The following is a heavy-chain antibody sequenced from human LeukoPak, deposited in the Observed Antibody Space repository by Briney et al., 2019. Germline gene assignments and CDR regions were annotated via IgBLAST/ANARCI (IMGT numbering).Heavy chain of an antibody. V-gene: IGHV3-11*01. CDR1: GFTFSDYY. CDR2: ISNGAGTI. CDR3: ARVKEMATILDAFDI. D-gene: IGHD5-24*01. Sequence: GGSLGLSCAASGFTFSDYYMNWIRQAPGKGLEWVSYISNGAGTIYYADSVKGRFTISRDNAKNSLYLRMNSLRAEDTAVYYCARVKEMATILDAFDIWGQGTMVTVSS. J-gene: IGHJ3*02.